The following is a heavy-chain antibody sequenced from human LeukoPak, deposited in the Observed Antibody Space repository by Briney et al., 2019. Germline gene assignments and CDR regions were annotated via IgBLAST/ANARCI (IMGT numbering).Heavy chain of an antibody. CDR1: GDSFSTNGVA. V-gene: IGHV6-1*01. D-gene: IGHD2-15*01. J-gene: IGHJ3*02. CDR3: ARGINSAFDI. Sequence: SQTLSLTCVISGDSFSTNGVAWNWIRQSPSRGLERLGRTYYASKWYNDYVVSVKSRITITADTSKNQFSLHLNSVTPEDTAVYYCARGINSAFDIWGQGTLVTVSS. CDR2: TYYASKWYN.